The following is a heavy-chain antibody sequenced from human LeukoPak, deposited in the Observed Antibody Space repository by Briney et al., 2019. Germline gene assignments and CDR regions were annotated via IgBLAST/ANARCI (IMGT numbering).Heavy chain of an antibody. CDR2: ISGSGGST. D-gene: IGHD5-12*01. V-gene: IGHV3-23*01. CDR3: TRDPRGSSIGGSLAWDAFDI. J-gene: IGHJ3*02. CDR1: GFTFSSYA. Sequence: QSGGSLRLSCAASGFTFSSYAMSWVRQAPGKGLEWVSAISGSGGSTYYADSVKGRFTISRDNSKNTLYLQMNSLRAEDTAVYYCTRDPRGSSIGGSLAWDAFDIWGQGAMVTVSS.